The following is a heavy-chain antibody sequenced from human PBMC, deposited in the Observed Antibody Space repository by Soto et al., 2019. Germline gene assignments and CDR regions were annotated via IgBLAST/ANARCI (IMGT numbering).Heavy chain of an antibody. J-gene: IGHJ4*02. D-gene: IGHD2-15*01. CDR1: GGSITSNFFY. Sequence: PSATLSLTCTVCGGSITSNFFYWGWIRRPPGKGMEWIGSIYRDGSTYYSPSLKSRVTISVDTYNNRFSLKVISVTSAVKAVYFCGKVFIGATGNTDFDCWGQGTQV. CDR3: GKVFIGATGNTDFDC. V-gene: IGHV4-39*02. CDR2: IYRDGST.